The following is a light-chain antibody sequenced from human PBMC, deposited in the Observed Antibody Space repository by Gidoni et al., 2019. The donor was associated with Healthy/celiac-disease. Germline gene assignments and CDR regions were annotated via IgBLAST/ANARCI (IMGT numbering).Light chain of an antibody. CDR2: RAS. CDR3: QQYKSYST. J-gene: IGKJ1*01. V-gene: IGKV1-5*03. CDR1: QTIGGF. Sequence: DIQMTQSPSTLSASVVDSVTITCRASQTIGGFLAWYQQKPGKAPRLLIYRASGLQSGVPSRFSGSGSGTEFTLTISRLQPDDFATYYCQQYKSYSTFGQGTKVEV.